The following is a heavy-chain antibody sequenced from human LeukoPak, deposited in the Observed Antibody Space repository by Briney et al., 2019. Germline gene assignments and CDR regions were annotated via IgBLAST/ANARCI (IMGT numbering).Heavy chain of an antibody. CDR1: GFRFSNYW. D-gene: IGHD6-19*01. J-gene: IGHJ4*02. CDR3: ARRKAIVVPGNDF. V-gene: IGHV3-7*03. Sequence: GGSLRLSCAASGFRFSNYWLSWVRQAPGKGLEWVANINEDGSKKYHADSVKGRFTISRDNAKNSLYLQMNSLRSDDTAVYYCARRKAIVVPGNDFWGQGTLVTVSS. CDR2: INEDGSKK.